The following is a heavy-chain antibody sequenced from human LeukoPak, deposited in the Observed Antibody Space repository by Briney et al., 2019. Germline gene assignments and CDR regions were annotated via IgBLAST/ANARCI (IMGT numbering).Heavy chain of an antibody. J-gene: IGHJ3*02. V-gene: IGHV3-23*01. Sequence: GGSLRLSCAASGFTFSSYAMSWVRQAPGKGLEWVSAISGSGGSTYYADSVKGRFTISRDNSKKTLYLQMNSLRAEDTAVYYCAKDLLPYCGGDCYSDSIVGDAFDIWGQGTMVTVSS. D-gene: IGHD2-21*02. CDR2: ISGSGGST. CDR3: AKDLLPYCGGDCYSDSIVGDAFDI. CDR1: GFTFSSYA.